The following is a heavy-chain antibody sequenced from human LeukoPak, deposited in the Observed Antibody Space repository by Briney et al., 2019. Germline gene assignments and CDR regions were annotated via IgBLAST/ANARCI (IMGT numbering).Heavy chain of an antibody. Sequence: GRSLRLSCAASGFTFSSYGMHWVRQAPGKGLEWVAVISYDGSNKYYADSVKGRFTISRDNSKNTLYLQMNSLRAEDTAVYYCAKLEIGAVAGSGSANTNDYWGQGTLVTVSS. CDR1: GFTFSSYG. CDR2: ISYDGSNK. CDR3: AKLEIGAVAGSGSANTNDY. D-gene: IGHD6-19*01. J-gene: IGHJ4*02. V-gene: IGHV3-30*18.